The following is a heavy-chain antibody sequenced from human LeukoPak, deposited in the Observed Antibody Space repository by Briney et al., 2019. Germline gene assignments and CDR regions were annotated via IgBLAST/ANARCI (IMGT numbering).Heavy chain of an antibody. J-gene: IGHJ4*02. CDR1: GYTFTGYY. CDR3: ARLRTRDIVLMVYAMDFDY. V-gene: IGHV1-2*02. CDR2: INPNSGGT. Sequence: ASVKVSCKASGYTFTGYYMHWVRQAPGQGLEWIGWINPNSGGTNYAQKFQGRVTMTRDTSISTAYMELSRLRSDDTAVYYCARLRTRDIVLMVYAMDFDYWGQGTLVTVSS. D-gene: IGHD2-8*01.